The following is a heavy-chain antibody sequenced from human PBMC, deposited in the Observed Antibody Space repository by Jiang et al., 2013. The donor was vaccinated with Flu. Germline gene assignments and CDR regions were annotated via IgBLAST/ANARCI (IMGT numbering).Heavy chain of an antibody. CDR3: AKDGWRTVTTGPLDY. CDR1: GFTFSSYA. D-gene: IGHD4-17*01. Sequence: QLLESGGGLVQPGGSLRLSCAASGFTFSSYAMSWVRQAPGKGLEWVSGISGSGGSTYYADSVKGRFTISRDNSKNTLYLQMNSLRAEDTAVYYCAKDGWRTVTTGPLDYWGQGTLVTVSS. V-gene: IGHV3-23*01. CDR2: ISGSGGST. J-gene: IGHJ4*02.